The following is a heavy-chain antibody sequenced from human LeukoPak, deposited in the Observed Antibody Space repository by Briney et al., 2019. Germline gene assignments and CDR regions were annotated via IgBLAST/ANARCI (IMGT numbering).Heavy chain of an antibody. CDR2: IDPKSGAT. Sequence: ASVKVSCKASGYTFTDYYIHWLRQAPGRGPEWLGWIDPKSGATYYAEKFQGRVTMTGDTSIDTAYMQQSRLTSDDTAVCYCARSPGSSSYWGPFDVWGQGALVTVSS. CDR1: GYTFTDYY. V-gene: IGHV1-2*02. J-gene: IGHJ4*02. D-gene: IGHD3-22*01. CDR3: ARSPGSSSYWGPFDV.